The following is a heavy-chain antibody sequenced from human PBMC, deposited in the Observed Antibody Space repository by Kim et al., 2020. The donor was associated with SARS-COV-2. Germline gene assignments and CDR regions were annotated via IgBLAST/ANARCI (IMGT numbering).Heavy chain of an antibody. J-gene: IGHJ3*02. D-gene: IGHD6-19*01. Sequence: AQKFQGRVTITADKSTSTAYMELSSLRSEDTAVYYCASPAVAGGTNAFDIWGQGTMVTVSS. CDR3: ASPAVAGGTNAFDI. V-gene: IGHV1-69*02.